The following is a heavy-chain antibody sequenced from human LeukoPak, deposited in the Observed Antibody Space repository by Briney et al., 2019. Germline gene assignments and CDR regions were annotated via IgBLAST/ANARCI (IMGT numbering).Heavy chain of an antibody. CDR3: TTGPVGGSYYDGYYYYYMDV. Sequence: GGSLRLSCAASGFTFSNAWMSWVRQAPGKGLEWVSRIKSKTDGGTTDYAAPVKGRFTISRDDSKNTLYLQMNSLKTEDTAVYYCTTGPVGGSYYDGYYYYYMDVWGKGTTVTVSS. V-gene: IGHV3-15*01. J-gene: IGHJ6*03. CDR2: IKSKTDGGTT. D-gene: IGHD1-26*01. CDR1: GFTFSNAW.